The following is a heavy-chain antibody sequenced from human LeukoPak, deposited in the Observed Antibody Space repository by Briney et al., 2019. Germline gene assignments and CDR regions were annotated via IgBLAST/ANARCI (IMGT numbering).Heavy chain of an antibody. V-gene: IGHV6-1*01. Sequence: SRTLSLTCAISGDSVSSNSAAWNWIRQSPSRGLEWLGRTYYKSKWYNEYAVSVRSRITINPDTSKNQFSLQLNSVTPEDTALYYCARDGGTDLNFDYWGQGTLVTVSS. J-gene: IGHJ4*02. CDR3: ARDGGTDLNFDY. CDR2: TYYKSKWYN. CDR1: GDSVSSNSAA. D-gene: IGHD3-16*01.